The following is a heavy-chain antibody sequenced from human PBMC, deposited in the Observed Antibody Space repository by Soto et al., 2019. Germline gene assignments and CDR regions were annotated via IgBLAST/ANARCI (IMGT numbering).Heavy chain of an antibody. CDR2: IYYSGST. CDR1: GGSVSSGSFY. J-gene: IGHJ5*02. D-gene: IGHD3-10*01. Sequence: SETLSLTCTVSGGSVSSGSFYWSWIRQPPGKGLEWIGYIYYSGSTNYNPSLKSRVTISVDTSKNQFSLKLSSVTAADTAVYYCARRLLLPGEPQYYNWFDPWGQGTLVTVSS. V-gene: IGHV4-61*01. CDR3: ARRLLLPGEPQYYNWFDP.